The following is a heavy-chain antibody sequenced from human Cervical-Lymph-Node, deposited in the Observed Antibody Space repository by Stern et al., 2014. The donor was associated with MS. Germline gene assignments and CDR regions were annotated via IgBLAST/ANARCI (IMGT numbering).Heavy chain of an antibody. CDR2: ISTTGKTI. V-gene: IGHV3-11*01. CDR3: VRASDPLFEY. D-gene: IGHD2-21*02. CDR1: GFTFSDYH. Sequence: VQLVESGGGSVKPGGSLRLSCAVSGFTFSDYHMHWIRQAPVKGLEWISYISTTGKTIYYADSVKGRFTISRDNAKNSLYLQMNSLRVEDTAVYYCVRASDPLFEYWGQGTLVTVSS. J-gene: IGHJ4*02.